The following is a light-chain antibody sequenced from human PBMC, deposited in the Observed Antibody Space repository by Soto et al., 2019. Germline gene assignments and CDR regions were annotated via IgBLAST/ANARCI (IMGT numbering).Light chain of an antibody. Sequence: QSVLTQPPSTSGTPGQRITISCSGRRSNIGSNTVTGYQQLPGTAPKLLIYSNNQRPSGVPDRFSGSKSGTSASLAISGLQSEDEADYYCAAWDDSLNGSYVFGTGTKATLL. V-gene: IGLV1-44*01. J-gene: IGLJ1*01. CDR1: RSNIGSNT. CDR3: AAWDDSLNGSYV. CDR2: SNN.